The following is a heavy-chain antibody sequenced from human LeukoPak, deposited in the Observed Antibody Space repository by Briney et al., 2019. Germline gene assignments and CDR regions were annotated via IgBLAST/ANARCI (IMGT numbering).Heavy chain of an antibody. V-gene: IGHV3-30*02. CDR2: IPFDGRNK. J-gene: IGHJ4*02. CDR3: VKEGEWLSLDY. Sequence: GGSLRVSCVASGFTFSSYGMHWVRQAPGKGLEWVAFIPFDGRNKYYGDAVKGRLTISRDNSKNTLYLQMNSLRPEDTAMYYCVKEGEWLSLDYWGQGTLVTVSS. D-gene: IGHD5-12*01. CDR1: GFTFSSYG.